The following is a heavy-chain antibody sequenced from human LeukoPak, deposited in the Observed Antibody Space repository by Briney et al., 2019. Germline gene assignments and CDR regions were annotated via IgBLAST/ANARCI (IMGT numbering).Heavy chain of an antibody. J-gene: IGHJ3*02. CDR2: INHSGST. D-gene: IGHD7-27*01. CDR1: GGSFSGYY. Sequence: SETLSLTCAVYGGSFSGYYWSWFRQPPGKGLEWFGEINHSGSTNYNPSLKSRVTISVDTSKNQFSLKLSSVTAADTAVYYCATTATLNHWGGRAFDIWGQGTMVTVSS. V-gene: IGHV4-34*01. CDR3: ATTATLNHWGGRAFDI.